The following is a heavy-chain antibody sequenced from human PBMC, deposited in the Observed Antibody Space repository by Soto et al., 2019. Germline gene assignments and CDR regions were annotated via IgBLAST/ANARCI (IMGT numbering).Heavy chain of an antibody. Sequence: PAATLSLTCTFSGGSVSWGSYYLGWIRQPPGKGLEWIGYIYYSGSTNDNPSLKSRVTISVDTSKNQFSLKLSSGTAADTAVYYCARVGGINWFDPWGQGTLVTVSS. D-gene: IGHD3-16*01. J-gene: IGHJ5*02. V-gene: IGHV4-61*01. CDR3: ARVGGINWFDP. CDR2: IYYSGST. CDR1: GGSVSWGSYY.